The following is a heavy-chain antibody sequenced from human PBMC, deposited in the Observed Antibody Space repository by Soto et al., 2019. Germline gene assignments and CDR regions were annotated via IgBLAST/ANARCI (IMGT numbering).Heavy chain of an antibody. V-gene: IGHV4-34*01. Sequence: QVQLQQWGAGLLKPSETLSLTCAVHGGSFSGYSWTWIRQSPGKGLEWIGQINGGGRANYHPSLKSRVTISVGTSNSEIFLDLRSVTAAATAVYYCARGLFGGTSYSGGWYFFDYWGQGTLVTVSS. J-gene: IGHJ4*02. CDR2: INGGGRA. CDR3: ARGLFGGTSYSGGWYFFDY. CDR1: GGSFSGYS. D-gene: IGHD3-10*01.